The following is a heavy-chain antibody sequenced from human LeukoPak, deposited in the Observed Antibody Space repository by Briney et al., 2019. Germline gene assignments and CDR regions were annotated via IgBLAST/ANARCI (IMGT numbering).Heavy chain of an antibody. CDR1: GGSISSGGYY. CDR3: ARGSPSSGDDFWSGYYRLGLRFGNWFDP. J-gene: IGHJ5*02. CDR2: IYYSGST. Sequence: SETLSLTCTVSGGSISSGGYYWSWIRRHPGKGLEWIGYIYYSGSTYYNPSLKSRVTISVDTSKNQFSLKLSSVTAADTAVYYCARGSPSSGDDFWSGYYRLGLRFGNWFDPWGQGTLVTVSS. V-gene: IGHV4-31*03. D-gene: IGHD3-3*01.